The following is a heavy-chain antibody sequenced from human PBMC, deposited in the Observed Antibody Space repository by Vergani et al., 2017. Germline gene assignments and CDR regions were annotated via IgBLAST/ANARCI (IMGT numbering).Heavy chain of an antibody. CDR2: IYNAGAT. V-gene: IGHV3-66*02. CDR3: AIDPSGYCTGDTCRGY. J-gene: IGHJ4*02. CDR1: EFPVRSYF. D-gene: IGHD2-8*02. Sequence: EVQLVQSGGHLVKPGGSLRLSCSASEFPVRSYFMSWVRQAPGKGLEWVSIIYNAGATFYADSVKGRFTISRDTSKKTLYLEMKRLTIEDTALYYCAIDPSGYCTGDTCRGYWGQGTLVTVSS.